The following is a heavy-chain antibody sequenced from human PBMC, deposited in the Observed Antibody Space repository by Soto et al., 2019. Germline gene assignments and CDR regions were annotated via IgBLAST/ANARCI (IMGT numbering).Heavy chain of an antibody. CDR2: ISSSSSTI. Sequence: EVQLVESGGGLVQPGGSLRLSCAASGFTFSSYSMNWVRQAPGKGLEWVSYISSSSSTIYYADSVKGRFTISRDNAKNSLYLQMNSLRDEDTDVYYCATAAERGYSYAWYFDLWGRGTLVTLSS. D-gene: IGHD5-18*01. V-gene: IGHV3-48*02. J-gene: IGHJ2*01. CDR3: ATAAERGYSYAWYFDL. CDR1: GFTFSSYS.